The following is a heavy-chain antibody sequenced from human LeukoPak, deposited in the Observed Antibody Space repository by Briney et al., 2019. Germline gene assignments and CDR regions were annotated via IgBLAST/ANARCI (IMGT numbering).Heavy chain of an antibody. CDR2: INPNSSGT. Sequence: GASVKVSCKASGYTFTGYYVHWMRQAPGQGLEWMGWINPNSSGTNFAQKFQGRVTLTRDTSITTAYMEVSRLTFDDTAVYYCARRSDATGGFDYWGQGTLVAVSS. D-gene: IGHD7-27*01. CDR3: ARRSDATGGFDY. CDR1: GYTFTGYY. V-gene: IGHV1-2*02. J-gene: IGHJ4*02.